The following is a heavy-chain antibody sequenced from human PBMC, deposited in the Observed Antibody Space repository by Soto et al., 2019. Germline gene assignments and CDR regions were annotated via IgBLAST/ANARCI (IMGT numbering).Heavy chain of an antibody. V-gene: IGHV3-30-3*01. Sequence: QVQLVESGGGVVQPGRSLRLSCAASGFTFSSYAMHWVRQAPGKGLEWVAVISYDGSNKYYADSVKGRFTIARDNSKNTLDLKMKSLRAEDTAVYYCARVAVEMATIHVFDYWGQGTLVTVSS. CDR1: GFTFSSYA. CDR2: ISYDGSNK. CDR3: ARVAVEMATIHVFDY. J-gene: IGHJ4*02.